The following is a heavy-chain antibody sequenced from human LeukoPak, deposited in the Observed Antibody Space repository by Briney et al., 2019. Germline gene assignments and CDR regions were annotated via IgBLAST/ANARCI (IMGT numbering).Heavy chain of an antibody. CDR2: IYTSGST. J-gene: IGHJ6*03. CDR3: ARVAYYYYYMDV. CDR1: GGSISSYY. D-gene: IGHD2-15*01. Sequence: SETLSLTCTVSGGSISSYYWSWIRQPPGKGLEWIGYIYTSGSTNYNPSLKSRVTISVDTSKSQFSLKLSSVTDADTAVYYCARVAYYYYYMDVWGKGTTVTVSS. V-gene: IGHV4-4*09.